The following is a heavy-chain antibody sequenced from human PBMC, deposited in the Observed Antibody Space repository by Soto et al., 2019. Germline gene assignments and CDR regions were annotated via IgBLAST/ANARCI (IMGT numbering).Heavy chain of an antibody. CDR2: IYYSGST. CDR3: ARRYGGGFDY. CDR1: GGSISSYY. V-gene: IGHV4-59*08. Sequence: QVQLQESGPGLVKPSETLSLTCTVSGGSISSYYWSWIRQPPGKGLEWIGYIYYSGSTNYNPSLKSRVTISVDTSKNQFSRKLSSVTAADTAGYSCARRYGGGFDYWGQGTLVTVSS. J-gene: IGHJ4*02. D-gene: IGHD3-10*01.